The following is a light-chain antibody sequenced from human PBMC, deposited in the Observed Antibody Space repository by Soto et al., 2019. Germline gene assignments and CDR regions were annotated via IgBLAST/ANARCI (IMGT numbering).Light chain of an antibody. CDR3: QHYNSYLEA. J-gene: IGKJ1*01. Sequence: DIQMNQSPSTLSGSVGDRVTITCRASQTISSWLAWYQQKPGKAPKLLIYKASTLKSGVPSRFSGSGSGTEFTLTISSLQPDDFATYYCQHYNSYLEAFGQGTKVDI. V-gene: IGKV1-5*03. CDR1: QTISSW. CDR2: KAS.